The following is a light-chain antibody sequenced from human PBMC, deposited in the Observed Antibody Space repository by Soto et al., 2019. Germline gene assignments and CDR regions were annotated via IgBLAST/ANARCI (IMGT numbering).Light chain of an antibody. CDR3: QSYDSSLTALYV. CDR1: SSNIGAGYG. CDR2: GNS. J-gene: IGLJ1*01. Sequence: SVLTQPPSVSGAPGQRVTISCTGSSSNIGAGYGVQWYQQLPGTAPKLLMYGNSNRPSGVPDRFSGSKSGTSASLAITGLQAEDEADYYCQSYDSSLTALYVFGIGTKAPS. V-gene: IGLV1-40*01.